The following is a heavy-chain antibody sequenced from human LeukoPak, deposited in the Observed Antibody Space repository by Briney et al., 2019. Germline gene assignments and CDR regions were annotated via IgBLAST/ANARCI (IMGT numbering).Heavy chain of an antibody. D-gene: IGHD3-22*01. Sequence: GGSLRLSCAASGFTFDDYAMHWVRQAPGKGLEWVSGISWNSGSIGYADSVKGRFTISRDNAKNSLYLQMNSLRAEDTAVYYCARDPPQIYDSSAPWGQGTLVTVSS. CDR1: GFTFDDYA. V-gene: IGHV3-9*01. CDR3: ARDPPQIYDSSAP. CDR2: ISWNSGSI. J-gene: IGHJ5*02.